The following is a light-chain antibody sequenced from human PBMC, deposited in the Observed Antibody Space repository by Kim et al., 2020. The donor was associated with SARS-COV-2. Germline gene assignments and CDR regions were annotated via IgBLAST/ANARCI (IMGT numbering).Light chain of an antibody. CDR3: QAWDSSAAV. V-gene: IGLV3-1*01. Sequence: SYELTQPPSVSVSPGQTARITCSGDKLGDKYAFWYQQKPGQSPVLVMFQHHKRPSGISQRFSGSNSGNTAILTISGTRTIDEADYYCQAWDSSAAVFGGGTQLTVL. CDR2: QHH. J-gene: IGLJ2*01. CDR1: KLGDKY.